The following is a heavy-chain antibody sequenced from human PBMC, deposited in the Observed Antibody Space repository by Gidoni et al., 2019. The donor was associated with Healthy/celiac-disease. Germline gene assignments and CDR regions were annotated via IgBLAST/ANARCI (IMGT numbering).Heavy chain of an antibody. CDR1: GFTFSSYE. Sequence: EVQLVESGGGLVQPGGSLRLSCAASGFTFSSYEMNWVRQAPGKGLEWVSYISSSGSTIYYADSVKGRFTISRDNAKNSLYLQMNSRRAEDTAVYYCARVLGTAMVGGWGQGTLVTVSS. V-gene: IGHV3-48*03. CDR3: ARVLGTAMVGG. D-gene: IGHD5-18*01. J-gene: IGHJ4*02. CDR2: ISSSGSTI.